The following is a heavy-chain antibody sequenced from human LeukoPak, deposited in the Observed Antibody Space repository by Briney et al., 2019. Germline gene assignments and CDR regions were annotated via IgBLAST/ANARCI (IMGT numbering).Heavy chain of an antibody. CDR3: ARVGELSHYYYYYYMDV. Sequence: PETLSLTCTVSGGSISSYYWSWIRQPPGKVLEWIGYIYYSGSTNYNPSLKSRVTISVDTSKNQFSLKLSSVTAADTAVYYCARVGELSHYYYYYYMDVWGKGTTVTVSS. CDR1: GGSISSYY. V-gene: IGHV4-59*01. J-gene: IGHJ6*03. CDR2: IYYSGST. D-gene: IGHD3-10*01.